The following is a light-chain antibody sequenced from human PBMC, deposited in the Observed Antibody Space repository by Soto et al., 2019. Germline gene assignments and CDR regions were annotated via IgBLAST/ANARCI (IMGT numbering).Light chain of an antibody. CDR3: CSYAGSFTWV. CDR1: SSDVGGYSY. J-gene: IGLJ3*02. Sequence: QSALTQPRSVSGSPGQSVTISCTGTSSDVGGYSYVSWYQQHPGKAPKLMIYDVSKRPSGVPDRFSGSKSGNTASLTISGLLAEDEADYYCCSYAGSFTWVFGGGTEVTVL. V-gene: IGLV2-11*01. CDR2: DVS.